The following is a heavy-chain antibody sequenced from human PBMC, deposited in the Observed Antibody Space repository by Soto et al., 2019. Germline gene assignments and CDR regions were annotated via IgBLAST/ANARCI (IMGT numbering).Heavy chain of an antibody. CDR2: IVPMLRTP. J-gene: IGHJ4*02. CDR1: GGSFSDYA. CDR3: ARGLGGSYFPFDY. V-gene: IGHV1-69*11. D-gene: IGHD1-26*01. Sequence: QVQLVQSGAEVKKPGSSVKVSCKASGGSFSDYAINWVRQAPGPGLEWMGGIVPMLRTPNYARKFLGRVTITADESTSTVSMELTSLTSDDTAVYYCARGLGGSYFPFDYWGQGTLVTVSS.